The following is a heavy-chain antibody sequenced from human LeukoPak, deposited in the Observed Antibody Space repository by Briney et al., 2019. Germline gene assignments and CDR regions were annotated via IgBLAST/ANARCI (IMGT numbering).Heavy chain of an antibody. Sequence: GGSLRLSCVASGFNFSDHYMNWIRQSPGKGLEWISYMSSRSGIIYYAGSVKGRFTISRDNARNSLYLQMNSLRVDDTAVYYCAGGLLEAQGWLQWLGTVYSMDVWGQGTPVTVSS. V-gene: IGHV3-11*01. J-gene: IGHJ6*02. CDR3: AGGLLEAQGWLQWLGTVYSMDV. CDR2: MSSRSGII. D-gene: IGHD6-19*01. CDR1: GFNFSDHY.